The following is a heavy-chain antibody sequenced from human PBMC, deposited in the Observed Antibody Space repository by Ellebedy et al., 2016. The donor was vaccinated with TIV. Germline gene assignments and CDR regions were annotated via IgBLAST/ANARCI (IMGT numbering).Heavy chain of an antibody. CDR2: ISGSGGST. D-gene: IGHD6-13*01. Sequence: PGGSLRLSCAASGFTFRSYAMSWVRQAPGKGLEWVSAISGSGGSTYYADSVKGRFTISRDHSKNILYLQMNSLRAEDTAVYYCAKDTYGTSSSQIDYWGQGTLVTVSS. CDR3: AKDTYGTSSSQIDY. V-gene: IGHV3-23*01. CDR1: GFTFRSYA. J-gene: IGHJ4*02.